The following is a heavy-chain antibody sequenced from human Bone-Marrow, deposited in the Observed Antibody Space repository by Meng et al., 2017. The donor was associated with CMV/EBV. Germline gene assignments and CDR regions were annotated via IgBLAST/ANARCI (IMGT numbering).Heavy chain of an antibody. V-gene: IGHV3-11*01. CDR2: ISSSGSTI. CDR1: GFTFSDYY. D-gene: IGHD5-24*01. CDR3: AREGSEMANDY. Sequence: GESLKISCAASGFTFSDYYMSWIRQAPGKGLEWVSCISSSGSTIYYADSVKGRFTISRDNAKNSLYLQMNSLRAEDTAVYYCAREGSEMANDYWGQGTLVTVSS. J-gene: IGHJ4*02.